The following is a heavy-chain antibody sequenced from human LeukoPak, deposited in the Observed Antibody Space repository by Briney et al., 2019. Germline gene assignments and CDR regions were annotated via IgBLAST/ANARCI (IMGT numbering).Heavy chain of an antibody. CDR3: ARHLYYDGSGSYLPNWFDP. V-gene: IGHV1-69*06. D-gene: IGHD3-10*01. J-gene: IGHJ5*01. CDR1: GGTFSSYA. CDR2: IIPIFGTA. Sequence: GASVKVSCKASGGTFSSYAISWVRQAPGQGLEWMGGIIPIFGTANYAQKFQGRVTITADKSTSTAYMELSSLRSEDTAAYYCARHLYYDGSGSYLPNWFDPWGQGTLVTVPS.